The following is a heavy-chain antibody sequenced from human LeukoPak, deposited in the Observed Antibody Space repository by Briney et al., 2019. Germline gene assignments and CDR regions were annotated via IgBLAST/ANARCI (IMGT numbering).Heavy chain of an antibody. Sequence: SETLSLTCAVSGGSISGYYWSWIRQPPGKGLEWIGEINHSGSTNYNPSLKSRVTISVDTSKNQFSLKLSSVTAADTAVYYCARGLTIFGVVISDPWGQGTLVTVSS. CDR3: ARGLTIFGVVISDP. CDR2: INHSGST. CDR1: GGSISGYY. J-gene: IGHJ5*02. V-gene: IGHV4-34*01. D-gene: IGHD3-3*01.